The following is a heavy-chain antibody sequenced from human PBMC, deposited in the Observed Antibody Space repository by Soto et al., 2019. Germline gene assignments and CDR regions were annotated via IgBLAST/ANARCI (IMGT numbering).Heavy chain of an antibody. D-gene: IGHD3-10*01. Sequence: GESLKISCAASGFTFSDSWMDWFRQAPGQGQEWVADIEAEGSEKNYLDSLKGRFTICRDNANNSLYLQMNSLRAEDTAVYYCASMGRHGWGQGTTVTVSS. CDR1: GFTFSDSW. CDR3: ASMGRHG. V-gene: IGHV3-7*01. CDR2: IEAEGSEK. J-gene: IGHJ6*02.